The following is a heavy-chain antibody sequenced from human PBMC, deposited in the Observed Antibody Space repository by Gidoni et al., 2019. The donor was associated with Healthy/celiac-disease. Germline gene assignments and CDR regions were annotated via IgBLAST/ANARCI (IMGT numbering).Heavy chain of an antibody. D-gene: IGHD6-19*01. CDR3: ARGGEYSSGWIRDFDY. Sequence: QVQLQESGPGLVKPSETLSLTCSVSGGPISCYYWSWIRQPQGKGLEWVGYIYYSGSTNSNPSLKSRVTISVDTSKNQFSLKLSSVTAADTAVYYCARGGEYSSGWIRDFDYWGQGTLVTVSS. J-gene: IGHJ4*02. V-gene: IGHV4-59*01. CDR1: GGPISCYY. CDR2: IYYSGST.